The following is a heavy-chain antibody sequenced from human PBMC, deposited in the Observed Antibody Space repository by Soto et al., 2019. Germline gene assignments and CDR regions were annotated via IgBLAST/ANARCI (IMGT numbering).Heavy chain of an antibody. D-gene: IGHD3-10*01. J-gene: IGHJ6*02. V-gene: IGHV3-66*01. CDR2: IYSGGST. Sequence: EVQLVESGGGLVQPGGSLRLSCAASGFTVSSNYMSWVRQAPGKGLEWVSVIYSGGSTYYADSVKGRFTISRDNSKSTLSLQMNSLRAEDTAVYYWARDMVRALDVWGQGTTVTFSS. CDR3: ARDMVRALDV. CDR1: GFTVSSNY.